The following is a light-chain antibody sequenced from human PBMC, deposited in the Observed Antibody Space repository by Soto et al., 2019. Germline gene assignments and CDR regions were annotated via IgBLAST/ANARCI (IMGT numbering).Light chain of an antibody. CDR3: QQYNNWPYT. J-gene: IGKJ2*01. Sequence: EIVMTQSPDTLSVSPGERATLSCRASQSVSTNLAWYQQKPGQAPRLLIYGASTRATGIPARFSGSGSGTEFTLTISRLQSEDSAVYHCQQYNNWPYTFGQGTKLEIK. CDR1: QSVSTN. CDR2: GAS. V-gene: IGKV3-15*01.